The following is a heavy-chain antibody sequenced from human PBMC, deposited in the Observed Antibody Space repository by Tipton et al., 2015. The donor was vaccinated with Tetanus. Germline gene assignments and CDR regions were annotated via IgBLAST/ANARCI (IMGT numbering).Heavy chain of an antibody. CDR1: GGSINSGTFY. CDR3: ARLKSQGPNGLNWLDP. V-gene: IGHV4-39*01. Sequence: GLVKPSETLSLTCTVSGGSINSGTFYWDWIRQTPGKGLEWIGNIYYNRNTLQNPSLKSRVTMSLDKSKNQVSLKLASVTAADTGIYYCARLKSQGPNGLNWLDPWGRGTPVTVSS. J-gene: IGHJ5*02. CDR2: IYYNRNT. D-gene: IGHD3/OR15-3a*01.